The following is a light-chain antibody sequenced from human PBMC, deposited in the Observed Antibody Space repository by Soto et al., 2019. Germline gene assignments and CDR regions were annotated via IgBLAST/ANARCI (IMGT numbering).Light chain of an antibody. CDR3: QQYGSSPIT. Sequence: ENVLTQSPGTLSLSTGERATLSCRASQSVFSSLAWYQQKPGQAPRLLIYGAATRATGIPARFSGSGSGTEFTLTISSLQSEDFAVYYCQQYGSSPITFGQGTRLEIK. V-gene: IGKV3-20*01. CDR1: QSVFSS. J-gene: IGKJ5*01. CDR2: GAA.